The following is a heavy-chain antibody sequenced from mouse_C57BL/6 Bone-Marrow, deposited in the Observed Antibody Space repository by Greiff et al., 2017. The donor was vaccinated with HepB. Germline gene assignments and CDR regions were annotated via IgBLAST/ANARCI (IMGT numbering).Heavy chain of an antibody. CDR3: ARGIHYYGSSYGYAMDY. Sequence: VQLQQPGAELVKPGASVKLSCKASGYTFTSYWMHWVKQRPGQGLEWIGMIHPNSGSTNYNEKFKSKATLTVDKSSSTAYMQLSSLTSEDSAVYYCARGIHYYGSSYGYAMDYWGQGTSVTVSS. CDR2: IHPNSGST. D-gene: IGHD1-1*01. J-gene: IGHJ4*01. V-gene: IGHV1-64*01. CDR1: GYTFTSYW.